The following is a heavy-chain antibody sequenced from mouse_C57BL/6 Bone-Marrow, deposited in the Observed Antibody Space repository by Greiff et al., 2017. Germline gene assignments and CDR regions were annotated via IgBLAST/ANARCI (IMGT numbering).Heavy chain of an antibody. Sequence: QVQLKESGAELVRPGASVTLSCKASGYTFTDYEMHWVKQTPVHGLEWIGAIDPETGGTAYNQKFKGKAILTADKSSSTAYMELRSLTSEDSAVYYCTRWGGRDYFDYWGQGTTLTVSS. V-gene: IGHV1-15*01. J-gene: IGHJ2*01. CDR3: TRWGGRDYFDY. D-gene: IGHD3-3*01. CDR1: GYTFTDYE. CDR2: IDPETGGT.